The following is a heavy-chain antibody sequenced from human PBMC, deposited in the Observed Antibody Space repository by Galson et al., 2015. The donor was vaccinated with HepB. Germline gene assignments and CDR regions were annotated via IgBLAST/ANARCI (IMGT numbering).Heavy chain of an antibody. CDR3: ARWSPSGASDDALDV. V-gene: IGHV1-3*01. CDR2: INGGNGYT. J-gene: IGHJ3*01. CDR1: GDTFINSA. Sequence: SVKVSCKASGDTFINSAIYWVRQAPGQRPEWMGWINGGNGYTEYSQKFQGRVTITRDTSANTVYMKLSSLRSEDPAVYYCARWSPSGASDDALDVWGQGTTVTVSS. D-gene: IGHD1-26*01.